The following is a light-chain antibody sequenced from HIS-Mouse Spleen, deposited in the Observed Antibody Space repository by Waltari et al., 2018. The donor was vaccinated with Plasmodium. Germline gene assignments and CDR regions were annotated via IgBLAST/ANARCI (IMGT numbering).Light chain of an antibody. CDR2: ADS. Sequence: SYELTQPPSVSVSPGQTARITCSGDALPKKYASWYQQKSGQAPVLVIYADSKRPSGNPERFSGASSGTMATVTISGAQVEDEADYYCYSTDSSGNHRVFGGGTKLTVL. CDR1: ALPKKY. V-gene: IGLV3-10*01. J-gene: IGLJ3*02. CDR3: YSTDSSGNHRV.